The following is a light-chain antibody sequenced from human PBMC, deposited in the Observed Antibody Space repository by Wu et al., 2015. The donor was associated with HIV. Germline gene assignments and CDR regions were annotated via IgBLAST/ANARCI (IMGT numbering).Light chain of an antibody. J-gene: IGKJ1*01. CDR1: QSISSSY. Sequence: EIVLTQSPGTLSLSPGERATLSCRASQSISSSYLAWYQQRPGQAPRLLIYGASSRATGIADRFSGSGSGTDFTLTISSLEPEDFAVYYCQQRTNWPQTFGQGTKVEIK. V-gene: IGKV3D-20*02. CDR3: QQRTNWPQT. CDR2: GAS.